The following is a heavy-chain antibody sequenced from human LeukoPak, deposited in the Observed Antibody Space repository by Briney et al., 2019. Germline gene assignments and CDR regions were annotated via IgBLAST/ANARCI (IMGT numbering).Heavy chain of an antibody. CDR3: TRWGYGSGSYSDY. D-gene: IGHD3-10*01. CDR1: GFTFSGSA. CDR2: IRSKANSYAT. V-gene: IGHV3-73*01. Sequence: GGSLKLSCAASGFTFSGSAMHWVRQASGKGLEWVGRIRSKANSYATAYAASVKGRFTTSRDDSKNTAYLQMNSLKTEDTAVYYCTRWGYGSGSYSDYWGQGTLVTVSS. J-gene: IGHJ4*02.